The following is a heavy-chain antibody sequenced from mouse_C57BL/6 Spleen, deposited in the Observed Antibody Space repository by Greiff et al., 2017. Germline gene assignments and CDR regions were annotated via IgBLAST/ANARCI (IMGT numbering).Heavy chain of an antibody. CDR1: GYSFTGYF. V-gene: IGHV1-20*01. CDR2: INPYNGDT. D-gene: IGHD1-1*01. J-gene: IGHJ4*01. Sequence: EVKLMESGPELVKPGDSVKISCKASGYSFTGYFMNWVMQSHGKSLEWIGRINPYNGDTFYNQKFKGKATLTVDKSSSTAHMELRSLTSEDSAVYYCAREGGSSPVRAMDYWGQGTSVTVSS. CDR3: AREGGSSPVRAMDY.